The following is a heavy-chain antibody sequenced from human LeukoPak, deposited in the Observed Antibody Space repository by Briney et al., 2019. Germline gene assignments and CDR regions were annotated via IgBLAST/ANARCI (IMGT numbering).Heavy chain of an antibody. V-gene: IGHV1-18*01. CDR2: ISAYNGNT. CDR3: ASTFYSGYDY. J-gene: IGHJ4*02. CDR1: GGTFSSYA. D-gene: IGHD5-12*01. Sequence: EASVKVSCKASGGTFSSYAISWVRQAPGQGLEWMGWISAYNGNTNYAQKLQGRVTMTTDTSTSTAYMELRSLRSDDTAVYYCASTFYSGYDYWGQGTLVTVSS.